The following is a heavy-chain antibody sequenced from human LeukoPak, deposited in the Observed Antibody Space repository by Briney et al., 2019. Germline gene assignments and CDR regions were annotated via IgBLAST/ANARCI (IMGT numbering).Heavy chain of an antibody. D-gene: IGHD4-11*01. CDR2: INHSGRT. V-gene: IGHV4-34*01. CDR3: AKSRSLGLQYFDT. Sequence: SETLSLTCAVYGGSFSDYYWSWIRQPPGRGLEWIGEINHSGRTNYNPSLKSRVTILVDTPKNQLSLKLNSVTAADTAVYYCAKSRSLGLQYFDTWGQGTLATVSS. J-gene: IGHJ4*02. CDR1: GGSFSDYY.